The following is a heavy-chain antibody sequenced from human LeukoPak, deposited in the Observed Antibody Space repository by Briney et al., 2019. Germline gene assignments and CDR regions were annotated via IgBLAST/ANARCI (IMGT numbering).Heavy chain of an antibody. CDR2: MNPNSGNT. CDR1: GYTFTSYD. Sequence: GASVKVSFKASGYTFTSYDINWVRQATGQGLEWMGWMNPNSGNTGYAQKFQGRVTITRNTSISTAYMELSSLRSEDTAVYYCARGATTADAFDIWGQGTMVTVSS. D-gene: IGHD5-24*01. V-gene: IGHV1-8*03. CDR3: ARGATTADAFDI. J-gene: IGHJ3*02.